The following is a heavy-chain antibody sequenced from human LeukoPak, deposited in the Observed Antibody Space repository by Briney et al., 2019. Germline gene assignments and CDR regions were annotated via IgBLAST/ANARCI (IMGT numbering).Heavy chain of an antibody. D-gene: IGHD3-10*01. CDR3: ARGSYYYGSGIPFDP. J-gene: IGHJ5*02. V-gene: IGHV1-8*03. Sequence: ASVKVSCKASGYTFTSYDINWVRQAPGQGLEWMGWMNPNSGNTGYAQKFQGRVTITRNTSISTAYMELSSLRSEDTAMYYCARGSYYYGSGIPFDPWGQGTLVTVSS. CDR2: MNPNSGNT. CDR1: GYTFTSYD.